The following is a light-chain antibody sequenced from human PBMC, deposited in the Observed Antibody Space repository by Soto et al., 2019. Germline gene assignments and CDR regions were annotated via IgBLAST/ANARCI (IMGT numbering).Light chain of an antibody. Sequence: EVVMTQSPTTLSVSPGERATLSCRASQSVNSNLAWYQQTPGQAARVLIYGAYTRATGIPARFSGSGSWTDFTLTIIRLEYQDCAVYGCKQYNKWPRLTFGGGTKVQMK. CDR3: KQYNKWPRLT. CDR1: QSVNSN. V-gene: IGKV3-15*01. J-gene: IGKJ4*01. CDR2: GAY.